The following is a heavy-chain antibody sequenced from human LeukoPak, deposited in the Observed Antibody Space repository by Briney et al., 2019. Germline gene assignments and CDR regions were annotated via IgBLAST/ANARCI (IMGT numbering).Heavy chain of an antibody. CDR2: TYSGGST. V-gene: IGHV3-66*01. D-gene: IGHD4-17*01. CDR3: ARVDYGDYVGY. Sequence: GGSLRLSCAASGFTVSSNYMSWVRQAPGKGLEWVSVTYSGGSTYYADSVKGRFTISRDNSKNTLYLQMNSLRAEDTAGYYCARVDYGDYVGYWGQGTLVTVSS. CDR1: GFTVSSNY. J-gene: IGHJ4*02.